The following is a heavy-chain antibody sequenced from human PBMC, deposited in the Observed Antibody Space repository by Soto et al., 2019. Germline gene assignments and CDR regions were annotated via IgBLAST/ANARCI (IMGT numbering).Heavy chain of an antibody. J-gene: IGHJ4*02. D-gene: IGHD6-13*01. CDR2: INPSGGST. Sequence: QAQLVQSGAEVKKPGASVRISCKASGYSFTSYYIHWVRQAPGQGLEWMGIINPSGGSTSYSQTFQGRVTMTTDTSTSTVYMELSSLRSEDTALYYCARDLGSRSSWFPHRGSGDYWGQGTLVTVSS. CDR1: GYSFTSYY. V-gene: IGHV1-46*01. CDR3: ARDLGSRSSWFPHRGSGDY.